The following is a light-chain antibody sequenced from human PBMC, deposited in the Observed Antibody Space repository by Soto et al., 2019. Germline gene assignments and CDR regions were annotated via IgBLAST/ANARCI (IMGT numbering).Light chain of an antibody. J-gene: IGKJ1*01. V-gene: IGKV3-15*01. CDR2: GAS. Sequence: EIMMTQSPATLSVSPGERATLSCRASQRVYNNLAWYRQKPGQAPRLLIYGASTRATGIPARFSGSGSGTEFTLTISSLQSEDFAVYYCQQYNNWPRTFGQGTKVEIK. CDR1: QRVYNN. CDR3: QQYNNWPRT.